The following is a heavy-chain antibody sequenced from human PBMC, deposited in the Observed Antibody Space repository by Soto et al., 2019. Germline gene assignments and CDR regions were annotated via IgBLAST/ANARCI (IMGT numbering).Heavy chain of an antibody. CDR3: ASVVVVAEGWRDV. D-gene: IGHD2-15*01. J-gene: IGHJ6*02. CDR1: GFTFSSYA. CDR2: ISGSGGST. Sequence: GGSLRLSCAASGFTFSSYAMSWVRQAPGKGLEWVSAISGSGGSTYYADSVKGRFTISRDNSKNTLYLQMNSLRAEDTAVYYCASVVVVAEGWRDVWGQGTTVTVSS. V-gene: IGHV3-23*01.